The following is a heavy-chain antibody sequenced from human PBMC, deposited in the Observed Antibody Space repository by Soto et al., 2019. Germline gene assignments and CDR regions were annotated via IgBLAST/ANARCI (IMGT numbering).Heavy chain of an antibody. J-gene: IGHJ3*02. D-gene: IGHD5-12*01. CDR3: ARQHSGYDFDHDAFDI. V-gene: IGHV4-59*08. Sequence: SETLSLTCSVSGGSISSYYWGWIRQPPGKGLEWIGYIYYSGSTNYNPSLKSRVTISVDTSKNQFSLKLSSVTAADTAVYYCARQHSGYDFDHDAFDIWGQGTMVTVSS. CDR2: IYYSGST. CDR1: GGSISSYY.